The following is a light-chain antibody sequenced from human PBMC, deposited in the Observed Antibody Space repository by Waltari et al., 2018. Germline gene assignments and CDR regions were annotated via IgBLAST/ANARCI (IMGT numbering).Light chain of an antibody. V-gene: IGLV1-36*01. Sequence: QSVLTQPPSVSQAPRQRVTIPCSGIRPNHGKNAVNWYQQLPGKAPKLLIYYDDLLPPGVSDRFSGSKSGTSASLAISGLQSEDEAYYYCAVWDDSLNGVVFGGGTKLTVL. CDR3: AVWDDSLNGVV. CDR1: RPNHGKNA. CDR2: YDD. J-gene: IGLJ2*01.